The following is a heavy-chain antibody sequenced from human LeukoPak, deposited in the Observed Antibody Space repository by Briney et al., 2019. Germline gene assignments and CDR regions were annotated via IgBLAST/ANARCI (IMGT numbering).Heavy chain of an antibody. J-gene: IGHJ4*02. CDR1: GYTLTSYD. Sequence: ASVKVSCKASGYTLTSYDINWVRQATGQGLEWMGWMNPNSGRTGYAQNFQGRITITRNTSISTAYMELGSLRSEDTAVYYCARDYSYDILTGTRFDYWGQGTLVTVSS. V-gene: IGHV1-8*01. CDR2: MNPNSGRT. CDR3: ARDYSYDILTGTRFDY. D-gene: IGHD3-9*01.